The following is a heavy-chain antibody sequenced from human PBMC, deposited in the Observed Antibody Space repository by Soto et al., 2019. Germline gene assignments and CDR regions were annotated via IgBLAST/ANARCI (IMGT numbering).Heavy chain of an antibody. D-gene: IGHD6-6*01. CDR2: IYPSGST. J-gene: IGHJ4*02. Sequence: SLTCTVSGGSISSYYWSWSRQPPVKVLEWIGRIYPSGSTNYNPSLKSRVTMSVDTSKNQFSLKLSSVTAADTAVYYCARADGEGSSPEVIYWGQGTLVTVSS. V-gene: IGHV4-4*07. CDR1: GGSISSYY. CDR3: ARADGEGSSPEVIY.